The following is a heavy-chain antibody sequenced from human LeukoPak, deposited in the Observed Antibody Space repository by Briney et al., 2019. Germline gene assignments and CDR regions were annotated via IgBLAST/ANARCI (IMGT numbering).Heavy chain of an antibody. D-gene: IGHD3-10*01. V-gene: IGHV4-59*01. J-gene: IGHJ3*02. CDR2: IYYSGST. CDR3: ARVLLWFGESDDAFDI. Sequence: SETLSLTCAVYGGSFSGYYWSWIRQPPGKGVEWIGYIYYSGSTNYNPSLKSRVTISVDTSKNQFSLKLSSVTAADTAVYYCARVLLWFGESDDAFDIWGQGTMVTVSS. CDR1: GGSFSGYY.